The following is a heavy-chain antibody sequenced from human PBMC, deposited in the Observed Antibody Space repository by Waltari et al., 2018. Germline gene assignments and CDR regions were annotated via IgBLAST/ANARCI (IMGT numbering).Heavy chain of an antibody. J-gene: IGHJ5*02. CDR2: INPNSGGT. CDR3: ALGDYYGSGSYYFLGTTFDP. CDR1: GYTFTGYY. Sequence: QVQLVQSGAAVKKPGASVKVSCKASGYTFTGYYMHWVRPAPGQGLEWMGRINPNSGGTNYAQKLQGRVTMTRDTSISTAYMELSRLRSDDTAVYYCALGDYYGSGSYYFLGTTFDPWGQGTLVTVSS. D-gene: IGHD3-10*01. V-gene: IGHV1-2*06.